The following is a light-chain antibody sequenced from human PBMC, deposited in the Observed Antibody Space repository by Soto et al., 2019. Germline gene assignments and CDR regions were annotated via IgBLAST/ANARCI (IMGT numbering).Light chain of an antibody. CDR1: SSDVGYYNR. CDR3: SLYTSSTFYV. V-gene: IGLV2-18*01. Sequence: QSALTQPPSVSGSPGQSVTISCTGTSSDVGYYNRVSWYQQPPGTAPKLLIYEVSNRPSGVPDRFSGSKSGNTASLTISGLQTEDEADYYCSLYTSSTFYVFGTGTKGTVL. CDR2: EVS. J-gene: IGLJ1*01.